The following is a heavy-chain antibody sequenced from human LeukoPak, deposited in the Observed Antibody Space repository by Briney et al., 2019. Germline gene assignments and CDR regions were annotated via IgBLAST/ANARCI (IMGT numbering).Heavy chain of an antibody. J-gene: IGHJ4*02. Sequence: SVKVSCKASAGTFSSYAISWVQQAPGQGLEWMGRIIPILGIANYAQKFQGRVTITADKSTSTAYMELSSLRSEDTAVYYCARDWSYSRSLYECSDYWGQGTLVTVSS. CDR2: IIPILGIA. D-gene: IGHD6-13*01. CDR1: AGTFSSYA. V-gene: IGHV1-69*04. CDR3: ARDWSYSRSLYECSDY.